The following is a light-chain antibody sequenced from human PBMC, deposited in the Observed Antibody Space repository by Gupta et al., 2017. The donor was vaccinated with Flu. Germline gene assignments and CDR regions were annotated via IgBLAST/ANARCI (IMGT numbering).Light chain of an antibody. V-gene: IGKV1-5*03. CDR2: KAS. Sequence: DIQMTQSPSTLSASVGDRVTITCRASQSMSGWLAWYQQKPGKATNLLIYKASSLESGVPSRFSGSGSGTEFTLTISSLQPDDFATYYCQQDSAYPLTFGGGTKVEIK. CDR3: QQDSAYPLT. CDR1: QSMSGW. J-gene: IGKJ4*01.